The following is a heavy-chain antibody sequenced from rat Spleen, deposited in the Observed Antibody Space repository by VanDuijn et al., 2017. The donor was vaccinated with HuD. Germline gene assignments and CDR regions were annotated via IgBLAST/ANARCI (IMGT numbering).Heavy chain of an antibody. CDR3: ARRHYGYTDYFDY. D-gene: IGHD1-6*01. CDR2: ISYGDSST. J-gene: IGHJ2*01. Sequence: EVQLVESGGGLVQPGRSMKLSCAASGFTFSDYYMAWVRQAPKKGLEWVASISYGDSSTFYGDSVKGRFTISRDNAKSTLYLQMDSLRSEDTATYYCARRHYGYTDYFDYWGQGVMVTVSS. V-gene: IGHV5-22*01. CDR1: GFTFSDYY.